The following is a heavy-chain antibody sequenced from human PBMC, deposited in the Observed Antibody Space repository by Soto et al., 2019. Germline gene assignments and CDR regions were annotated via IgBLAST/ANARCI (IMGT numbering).Heavy chain of an antibody. CDR2: ISSSGGTT. CDR1: GFTFSNSA. D-gene: IGHD6-13*01. Sequence: GGSLRLSCAASGFTFSNSAMHWVRQAPGTGLEYVSAISSSGGTTYYADSVKGRFTISRDNSKNTLYLQMSSLRAEDTAVYYCVKGYSSSWYVWFDYWGQGT. V-gene: IGHV3-64D*06. CDR3: VKGYSSSWYVWFDY. J-gene: IGHJ4*02.